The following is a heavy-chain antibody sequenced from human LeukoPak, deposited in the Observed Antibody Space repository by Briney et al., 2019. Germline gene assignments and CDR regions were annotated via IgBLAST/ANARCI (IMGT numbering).Heavy chain of an antibody. V-gene: IGHV3-73*01. CDR3: NYYDSSGYRSIDY. CDR1: GFTFSGSA. CDR2: IRSKANSYAT. D-gene: IGHD3-22*01. Sequence: GGSLRLSCAASGFTFSGSAMHWVRQASGKGLEWVGRIRSKANSYATAHAASVKGRFTISRDDSKNTAYLQMNSLKTEDTAVYYCNYYDSSGYRSIDYWGQGTLVTVSS. J-gene: IGHJ4*02.